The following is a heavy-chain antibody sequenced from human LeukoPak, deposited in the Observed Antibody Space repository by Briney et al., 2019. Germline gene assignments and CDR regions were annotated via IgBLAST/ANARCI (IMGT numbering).Heavy chain of an antibody. CDR3: ARATMIVVGITANYYYYYGMDV. CDR2: INHSGST. J-gene: IGHJ6*02. Sequence: SETLSLTCAVYGGSFSGYYWSWIRQPPGKGLEWIGEINHSGSTNYSPPLKSRVTISVDTSKNQFSLKLSSVTAADTAVYYCARATMIVVGITANYYYYYGMDVWGQGTTVTVSS. V-gene: IGHV4-34*01. CDR1: GGSFSGYY. D-gene: IGHD3-22*01.